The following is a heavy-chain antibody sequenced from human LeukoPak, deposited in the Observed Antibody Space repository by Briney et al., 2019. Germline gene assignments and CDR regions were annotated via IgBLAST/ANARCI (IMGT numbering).Heavy chain of an antibody. CDR2: ISGSGGST. Sequence: GGSLRLSCAASGFTFNNYYMSWIRQAPGKGLEWVSAISGSGGSTYYADSVKGRFTISRDNSENTLYLQMNSLRAEDTAVYYCAKHYDSSGYYDFDYWGQGTLVTVSS. J-gene: IGHJ4*02. D-gene: IGHD3-22*01. CDR1: GFTFNNYY. CDR3: AKHYDSSGYYDFDY. V-gene: IGHV3-23*01.